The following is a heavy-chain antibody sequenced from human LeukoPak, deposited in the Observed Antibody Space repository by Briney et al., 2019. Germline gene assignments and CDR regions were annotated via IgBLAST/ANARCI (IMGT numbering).Heavy chain of an antibody. CDR2: AYVRGTA. J-gene: IGHJ4*02. V-gene: IGHV4-34*01. Sequence: SETLSLTCAVSGGSLNNYYWGWIRQSPGKGLEWIGDAYVRGTANYNPTLKSRATISIDTSKNQFSLQLTSVTAADTALYYCAREFSGTYYADYWGQGTLVTVSS. CDR3: AREFSGTYYADY. CDR1: GGSLNNYY. D-gene: IGHD1-26*01.